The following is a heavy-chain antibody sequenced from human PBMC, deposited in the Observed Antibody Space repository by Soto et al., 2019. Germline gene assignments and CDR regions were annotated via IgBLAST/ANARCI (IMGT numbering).Heavy chain of an antibody. J-gene: IGHJ3*01. CDR1: GFTVTNTW. V-gene: IGHV3-15*01. CDR3: XXXXXXXXXXXXXXXX. CDR2: IKSRTDGGIT. Sequence: EVQLVESGGGLVEPGGSLRLSCAASGFTVTNTWMXWXXXXXXXXXXXXXXIKSRTDGGITDYAAPVKGRFTISREDSKNTXXXQXXXXXXXXXXXXXXXXXXXXXXXXXXXXXXWGQGTMVTVSS.